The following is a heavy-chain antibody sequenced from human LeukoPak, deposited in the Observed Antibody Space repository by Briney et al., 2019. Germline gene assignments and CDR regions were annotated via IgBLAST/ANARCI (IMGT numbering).Heavy chain of an antibody. CDR1: GLTFSGYW. CDR3: AGGPLGSGSLDY. V-gene: IGHV3-74*01. D-gene: IGHD1-26*01. J-gene: IGHJ4*02. Sequence: GGSLSLSCAASGLTFSGYWVHWVRQVPGKGPVWVSRINSDGSRTSYADSVKGRFTISRDNARNTLYLQMNSLRAEDTAVYYCAGGPLGSGSLDYWGQGTLVTVSS. CDR2: INSDGSRT.